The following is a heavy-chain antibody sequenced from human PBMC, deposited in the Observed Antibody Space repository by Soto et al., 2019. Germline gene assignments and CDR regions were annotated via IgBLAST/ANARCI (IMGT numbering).Heavy chain of an antibody. CDR1: GYTFTSYD. CDR2: VNPNSGNT. V-gene: IGHV1-8*01. D-gene: IGHD5-12*01. J-gene: IGHJ4*02. Sequence: ASVKVSCKASGYTFTSYDINWVRQATGQGLEWMGWVNPNSGNTGYAQKFQGRVTMTRDTSIGTAYMELSSLTSDDTAVYYCARDPVIVATTRRFDYWGQGTLVTVSS. CDR3: ARDPVIVATTRRFDY.